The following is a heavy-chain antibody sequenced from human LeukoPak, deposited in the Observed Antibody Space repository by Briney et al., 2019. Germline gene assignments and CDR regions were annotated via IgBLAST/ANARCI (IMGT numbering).Heavy chain of an antibody. Sequence: GGSLRLSCAASGFTFSSYGMHWVRQAPGKGLVWVAFIRYDGSNKYYADSVKGRFTISRDNSKNTLHLQMNSLRAEDTAVYYCARESESYDSSGSTFKYWGQGTLVTVSS. CDR3: ARESESYDSSGSTFKY. J-gene: IGHJ4*02. V-gene: IGHV3-30*02. CDR2: IRYDGSNK. CDR1: GFTFSSYG. D-gene: IGHD3-22*01.